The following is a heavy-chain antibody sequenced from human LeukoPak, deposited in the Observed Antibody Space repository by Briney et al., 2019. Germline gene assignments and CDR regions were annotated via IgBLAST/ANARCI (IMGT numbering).Heavy chain of an antibody. J-gene: IGHJ4*02. V-gene: IGHV3-23*01. D-gene: IGHD3-10*01. Sequence: PGGSLRLSCAASGFTFRSYVMSWVRLAPGKGLEWVSAISGSGGSTYYADSVKGRFTISRDNSKNTLYLQMNSLRAEDTAVYYCAKDIYGSGSHEDYWGQGTLVTVSS. CDR1: GFTFRSYV. CDR2: ISGSGGST. CDR3: AKDIYGSGSHEDY.